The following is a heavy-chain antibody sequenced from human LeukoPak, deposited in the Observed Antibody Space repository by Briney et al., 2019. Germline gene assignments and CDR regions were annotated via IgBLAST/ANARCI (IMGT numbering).Heavy chain of an antibody. D-gene: IGHD3-10*01. CDR2: MYLDGRT. Sequence: SGTLSLTCAVSGGSISSLNLWSWLRQPPGKGLEWVGEMYLDGRTNFHPSLKSRVTISVDTSKNQFSLKLSSVTAADTAMYYCATAHMVRGIINSFDYWGQGTLVTVSS. V-gene: IGHV4-4*02. CDR1: GGSISSLNL. CDR3: ATAHMVRGIINSFDY. J-gene: IGHJ4*02.